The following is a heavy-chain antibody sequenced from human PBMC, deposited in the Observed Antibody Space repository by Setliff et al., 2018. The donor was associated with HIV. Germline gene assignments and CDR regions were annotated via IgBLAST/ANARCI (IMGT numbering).Heavy chain of an antibody. J-gene: IGHJ4*02. CDR1: GFAFSEFW. CDR2: ISGPGSTT. D-gene: IGHD6-19*01. CDR3: AKDIGGGWGALDY. Sequence: PGGSLRLSCAASGFAFSEFWMSWARQAPGKGLEWVSSISGPGSTTYYADSVKGRFTISRDNSKNSLYLQMNSLRAEDTALYYCAKDIGGGWGALDYWGQGTLVTVS. V-gene: IGHV3-23*01.